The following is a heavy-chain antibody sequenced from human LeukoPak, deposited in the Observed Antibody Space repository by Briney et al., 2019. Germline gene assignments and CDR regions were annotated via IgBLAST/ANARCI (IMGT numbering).Heavy chain of an antibody. J-gene: IGHJ4*02. CDR1: GFTFSSYS. Sequence: GGSLRLSCAASGFTFSSYSMNWVRQAPGKGLEWVSSISSSSSYIYYADSVKGRFTISRDSAKNSLYLQMNSLRAEDTAVYYCARDGSSGWYGVYYFDYWGQGTLVTVSS. CDR2: ISSSSSYI. D-gene: IGHD6-19*01. V-gene: IGHV3-21*01. CDR3: ARDGSSGWYGVYYFDY.